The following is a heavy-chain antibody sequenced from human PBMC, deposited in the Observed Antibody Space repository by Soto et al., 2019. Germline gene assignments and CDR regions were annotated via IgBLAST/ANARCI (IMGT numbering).Heavy chain of an antibody. CDR1: GFTFSSYS. D-gene: IGHD4-17*01. CDR2: ISSSSSTI. V-gene: IGHV3-48*01. Sequence: SGGSLRLSCAASGFTFSSYSMNWVRQAPGEGLEWVSYISSSSSTIYYADSVKGRFTISRDNAKNSLYLQMNSLRAEDTAVYYCARVQYGDHWYFDLWGRGTLVTVSS. J-gene: IGHJ2*01. CDR3: ARVQYGDHWYFDL.